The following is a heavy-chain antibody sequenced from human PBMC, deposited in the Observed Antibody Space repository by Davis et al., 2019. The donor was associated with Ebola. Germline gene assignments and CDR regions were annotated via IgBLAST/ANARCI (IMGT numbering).Heavy chain of an antibody. CDR1: ASPFSGYY. D-gene: IGHD3-16*01. J-gene: IGHJ6*02. CDR3: ARDLRYYYGMDV. Sequence: SEPLSPPCRLYASPFSGYYWSWIRQPPGKGRKGSGYIDYSVSTNYNPSLKSRVTISVDTSKNQFSLKLSSVTAADTAVYYCARDLRYYYGMDVWGQGTTVTVSS. V-gene: IGHV4-59*01. CDR2: IDYSVST.